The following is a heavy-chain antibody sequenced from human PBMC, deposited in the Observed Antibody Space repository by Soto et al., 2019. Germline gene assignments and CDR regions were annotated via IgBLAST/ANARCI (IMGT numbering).Heavy chain of an antibody. V-gene: IGHV4-59*12. D-gene: IGHD6-13*01. Sequence: SETLSLTCTVSGGSISSYYWGWIRQPPGKGLEWIGYIYYSGTTNYNPSLKSRVTISVDNSKNTLYLQMNSLRAEDTAVYYCAKDPSAAGRSIYYYYGMDVWGQGTTVTVSS. CDR1: GGSISSYY. J-gene: IGHJ6*02. CDR2: IYYSGTT. CDR3: AKDPSAAGRSIYYYYGMDV.